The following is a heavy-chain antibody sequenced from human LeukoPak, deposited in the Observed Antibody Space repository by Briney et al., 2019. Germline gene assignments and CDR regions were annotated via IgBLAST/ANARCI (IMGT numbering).Heavy chain of an antibody. V-gene: IGHV3-23*01. CDR3: ATRGVPAAMF. J-gene: IGHJ4*02. CDR2: ISGSGGST. Sequence: GGSLRLSCAASGFTVSSNYMSWVRQAPGKGLEWVSAISGSGGSTYYADSVKGRFTISRDNSKNTLYLQINSLRAEDTAVYYCATRGVPAAMFWGQGTLVSVSS. D-gene: IGHD2-2*01. CDR1: GFTVSSNY.